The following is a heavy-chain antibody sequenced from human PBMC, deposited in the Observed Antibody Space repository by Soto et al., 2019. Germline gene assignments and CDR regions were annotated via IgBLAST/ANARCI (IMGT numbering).Heavy chain of an antibody. Sequence: ASVKVSCKASGYTFGYYGISWVRQAPGQGLEWMGWISGYNGETNYAQNLQGRVTMTTDTSTSTAYMELRSLRSDDTAVYYCATDRLYYYDSSGQSRAFDIWGQGTMVTVSS. CDR1: GYTFGYYG. CDR2: ISGYNGET. D-gene: IGHD3-22*01. V-gene: IGHV1-18*01. CDR3: ATDRLYYYDSSGQSRAFDI. J-gene: IGHJ3*02.